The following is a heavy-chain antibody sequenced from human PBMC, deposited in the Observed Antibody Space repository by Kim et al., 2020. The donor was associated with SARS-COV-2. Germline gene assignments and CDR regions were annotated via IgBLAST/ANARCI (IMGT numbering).Heavy chain of an antibody. CDR2: ISSSGSTI. CDR1: GFTFSSYE. Sequence: GSLRLSCAASGFTFSSYEMNWVRQAPGKGLEWVSYISSSGSTIYYADSVKGRFTISRDNAKNSLYLQMNSLRAEDTAVYYCARTSPYYYDSSGYYYLPHYYYYGMDVWGQGTTVTVSS. D-gene: IGHD3-22*01. CDR3: ARTSPYYYDSSGYYYLPHYYYYGMDV. J-gene: IGHJ6*02. V-gene: IGHV3-48*03.